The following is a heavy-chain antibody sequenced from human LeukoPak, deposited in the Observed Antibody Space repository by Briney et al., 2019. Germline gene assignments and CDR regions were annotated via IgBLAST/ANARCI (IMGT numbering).Heavy chain of an antibody. CDR1: GFTFSSYW. CDR2: IKQDGSEI. J-gene: IGHJ4*02. Sequence: GGSVRLSCAASGFTFSSYWMSWVRQAPGKGLEWVANIKQDGSEINYVDSVKGRFTISRDNAKNSLYLQMKSLRAEDTAVYYCARGMGAPDYWGQGTLVTVSS. D-gene: IGHD1-26*01. V-gene: IGHV3-7*04. CDR3: ARGMGAPDY.